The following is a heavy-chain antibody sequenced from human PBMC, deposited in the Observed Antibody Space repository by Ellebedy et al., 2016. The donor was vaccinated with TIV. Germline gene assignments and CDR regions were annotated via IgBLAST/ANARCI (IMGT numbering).Heavy chain of an antibody. J-gene: IGHJ6*02. V-gene: IGHV3-30*18. CDR1: GFTFSSYG. CDR2: ISYDGSNK. D-gene: IGHD3-10*01. CDR3: AKDRGSRQYYYYGMDV. Sequence: PGGSLRLSCAASGFTFSSYGMPWVRQAPGKGLEWGAVISYDGSNKYYEDSVKGRFTISRDNSKTTLYLQMNSIGAEDTAGYYCAKDRGSRQYYYYGMDVWGQGTTVTVSS.